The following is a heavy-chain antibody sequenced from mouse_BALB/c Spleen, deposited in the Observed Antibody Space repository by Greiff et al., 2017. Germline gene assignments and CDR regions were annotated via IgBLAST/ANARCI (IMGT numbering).Heavy chain of an antibody. Sequence: VQLQQSGPELVKPGASVKISCKASGYAFSSSWMSWVKQRPGQGLEWIGRIYPGDGDTNYNGKFKGKATLTADKSSSTAYMQLSSLTSVDSAVYFCARSGTGDYWGQGTTLTVSS. CDR1: GYAFSSSW. D-gene: IGHD4-1*01. CDR3: ARSGTGDY. CDR2: IYPGDGDT. J-gene: IGHJ2*01. V-gene: IGHV1-82*01.